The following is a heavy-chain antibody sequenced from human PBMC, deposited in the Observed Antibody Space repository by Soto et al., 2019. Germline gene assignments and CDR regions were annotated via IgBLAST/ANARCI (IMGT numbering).Heavy chain of an antibody. CDR3: TTQDYSNYYYGMDV. Sequence: GGSLRLSCAASGFTFSNAWMNWVRQAPGKGLEWVGRIKSKTDGGTTDYAAPVKGRFTISRDDSKNTLYLQMNSLKTEDTAVYYCTTQDYSNYYYGMDVWGQGTTVTVSS. CDR1: GFTFSNAW. J-gene: IGHJ6*02. V-gene: IGHV3-15*07. CDR2: IKSKTDGGTT. D-gene: IGHD4-4*01.